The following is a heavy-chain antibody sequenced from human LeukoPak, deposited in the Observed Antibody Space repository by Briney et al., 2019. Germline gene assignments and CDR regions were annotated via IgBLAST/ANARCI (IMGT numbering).Heavy chain of an antibody. V-gene: IGHV4-61*08. D-gene: IGHD3-10*01. Sequence: KPSETLSLTCTVSGGSVSSGVYYWSWIRQPPGQGLEWIGEIHRAGRTRYNPSLKSRVTISVDTSKNQFSLKLSSVTAADTAVYYCAREYGSGSYFDYWGQGTLVTVSS. CDR2: IHRAGRT. CDR1: GGSVSSGVYY. CDR3: AREYGSGSYFDY. J-gene: IGHJ4*02.